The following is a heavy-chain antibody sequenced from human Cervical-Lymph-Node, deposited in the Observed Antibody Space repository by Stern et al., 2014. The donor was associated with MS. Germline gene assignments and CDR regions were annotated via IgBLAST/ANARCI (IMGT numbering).Heavy chain of an antibody. CDR1: GGSISSGDYY. D-gene: IGHD3/OR15-3a*01. J-gene: IGHJ4*02. Sequence: QVQLQESGPGLVKPSPTLSLTCTVSGGSISSGDYYWRLIRQPPGKGLEWIGYIYYSGSTYYKPSLKSRVTISVATSKNQFSLKLSSVTAADTAVYYCAREGPRTGTLVYWGQGTLVTVSS. CDR3: AREGPRTGTLVY. CDR2: IYYSGST. V-gene: IGHV4-30-4*01.